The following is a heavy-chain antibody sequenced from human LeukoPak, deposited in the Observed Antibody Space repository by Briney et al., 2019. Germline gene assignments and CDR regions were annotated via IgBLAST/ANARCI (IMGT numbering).Heavy chain of an antibody. CDR3: AKVRGTYSSGYFFDY. V-gene: IGHV3-9*01. D-gene: IGHD6-19*01. J-gene: IGHJ4*02. CDR2: MSWNSGYI. Sequence: GGTLRLFCAASGFTFDNYAMHWVRRAPGKGLEWLSFMSWNSGYIGYADSVKGRFTSSRDNAKKSLDLQMNSLRAEDTAFYYCAKVRGTYSSGYFFDYWGQGTLVTVSS. CDR1: GFTFDNYA.